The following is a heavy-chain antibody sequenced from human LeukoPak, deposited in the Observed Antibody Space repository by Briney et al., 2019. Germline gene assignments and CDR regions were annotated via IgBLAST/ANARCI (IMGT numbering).Heavy chain of an antibody. Sequence: ASVKVSCKASGYTFTGYYMHWVRQAPGQGLEWMGWINPNSGGTNYAQKSQGRVTMTRDTSISTAYMELSRLRSDDTAVYYCARSSRIAVAGTGGRFDPWGQGTLVTVSS. CDR1: GYTFTGYY. CDR2: INPNSGGT. V-gene: IGHV1-2*02. D-gene: IGHD6-19*01. CDR3: ARSSRIAVAGTGGRFDP. J-gene: IGHJ5*02.